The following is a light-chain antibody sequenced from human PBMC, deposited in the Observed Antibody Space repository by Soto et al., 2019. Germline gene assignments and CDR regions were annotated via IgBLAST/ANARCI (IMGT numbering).Light chain of an antibody. V-gene: IGKV3-20*01. Sequence: EIVLTHSPGTLSLSPVESATLSCSASQSVANNYLAWYQQRPGQAPRLVIYDASSRATGIPDRFSASGSGTDFTLTISRLEPEDFAVYFCQQYSASPLTFGQGTKVDI. CDR3: QQYSASPLT. CDR2: DAS. CDR1: QSVANNY. J-gene: IGKJ1*01.